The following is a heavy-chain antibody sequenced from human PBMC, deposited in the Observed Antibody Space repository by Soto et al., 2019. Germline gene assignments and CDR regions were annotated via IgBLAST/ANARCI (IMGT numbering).Heavy chain of an antibody. CDR1: GFTFSSYA. D-gene: IGHD6-19*01. CDR3: ASRSSGWYFDY. J-gene: IGHJ4*02. CDR2: ISGSGDST. V-gene: IGHV3-23*01. Sequence: EVQLLESGGGLVQPGGSLRLSCAASGFTFSSYAMNWVRQAAGMGLEWVSVISGSGDSTYYADSVKGRFTISRDNSRNTLYLQMNSLRAEDTAVYYCASRSSGWYFDYWGQGTLITVSS.